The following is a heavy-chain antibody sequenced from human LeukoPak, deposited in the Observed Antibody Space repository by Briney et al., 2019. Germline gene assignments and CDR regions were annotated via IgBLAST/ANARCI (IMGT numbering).Heavy chain of an antibody. CDR2: ISPYNGNT. J-gene: IGHJ4*02. CDR1: GYSFTSYW. CDR3: ARGSPPRVYYDRSGYYSYYFDY. D-gene: IGHD3-22*01. Sequence: GESLKISCKGSGYSFTSYWIGWVRQAPGQGLEWMGWISPYNGNTIYAQKLQGRVTMTTDTSTSTAYMELRSLRSDDTAVYYCARGSPPRVYYDRSGYYSYYFDYWGQGTLVTVSS. V-gene: IGHV1-18*04.